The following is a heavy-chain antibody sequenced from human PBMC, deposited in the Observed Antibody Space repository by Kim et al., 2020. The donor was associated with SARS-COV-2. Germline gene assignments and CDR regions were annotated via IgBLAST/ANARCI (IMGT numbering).Heavy chain of an antibody. Sequence: YNPSLKSRVTISVDTSKNQFSLKLSSVTAADTAVYYCARTATIFGVRFDPWGQGTLVTVSS. CDR3: ARTATIFGVRFDP. J-gene: IGHJ5*02. V-gene: IGHV4-34*01. D-gene: IGHD3-3*01.